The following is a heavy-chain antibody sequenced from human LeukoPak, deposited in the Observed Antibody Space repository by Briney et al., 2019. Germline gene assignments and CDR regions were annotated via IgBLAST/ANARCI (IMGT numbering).Heavy chain of an antibody. CDR1: GFIFSSYW. Sequence: PGGSLRLSCAASGFIFSSYWMYWVRQAPGRGLVWVAHITSDGSSTTYADSVKGRFTISRDNAKNTLYLQMNSLRADDTAVYYCARGLGGLDYWGQGTLATVPS. CDR2: ITSDGSST. CDR3: ARGLGGLDY. V-gene: IGHV3-74*01. J-gene: IGHJ4*02. D-gene: IGHD3-16*01.